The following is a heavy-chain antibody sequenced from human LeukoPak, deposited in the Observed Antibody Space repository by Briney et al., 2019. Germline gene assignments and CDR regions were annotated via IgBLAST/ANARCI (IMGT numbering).Heavy chain of an antibody. CDR1: GFTFSSFG. D-gene: IGHD5-12*01. Sequence: PGGSLRLSCTASGFTFSSFGMHWVRQAPGKGLEWVTAISSVGHTNKSADSVKGRFTISRDNSKNTLYVQMNSLRAEDTAVYYCAKDLLAATIDYYFDYWGQGTLVTVSS. V-gene: IGHV3-30*18. J-gene: IGHJ4*02. CDR3: AKDLLAATIDYYFDY. CDR2: ISSVGHTN.